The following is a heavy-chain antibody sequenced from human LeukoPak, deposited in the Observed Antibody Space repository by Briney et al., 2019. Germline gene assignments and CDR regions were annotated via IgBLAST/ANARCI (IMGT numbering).Heavy chain of an antibody. CDR3: ARDTPDTAMVPDAFDI. J-gene: IGHJ3*02. CDR1: GFTFSSYS. Sequence: PGGSLRLSCAASGFTFSSYSMNWVRQAPGKGLEWVSSISSSSSYIYYADSVKGRFTISRDNAKNSLYLQMNSLRAEDTAVYYCARDTPDTAMVPDAFDIWGQGTMVTVSS. CDR2: ISSSSSYI. V-gene: IGHV3-21*01. D-gene: IGHD5-18*01.